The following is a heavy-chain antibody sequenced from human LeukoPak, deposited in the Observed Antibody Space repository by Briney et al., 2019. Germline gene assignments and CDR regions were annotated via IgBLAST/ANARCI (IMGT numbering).Heavy chain of an antibody. J-gene: IGHJ4*02. CDR2: ISGSGGST. D-gene: IGHD6-19*01. Sequence: PGGSLRLSCAASGFTFSSYAMSWVRQAPGKGLEWVSAISGSGGSTYYADSVKGRFTISRDNSKNTLYLQMNSLRAEDTAVYYCAKSRTKAVAGSTFDYWGQGTLVTVSS. V-gene: IGHV3-23*01. CDR3: AKSRTKAVAGSTFDY. CDR1: GFTFSSYA.